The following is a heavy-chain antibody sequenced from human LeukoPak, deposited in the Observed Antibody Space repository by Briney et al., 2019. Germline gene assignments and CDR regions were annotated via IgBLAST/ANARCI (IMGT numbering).Heavy chain of an antibody. J-gene: IGHJ5*02. V-gene: IGHV3-64D*06. D-gene: IGHD6-13*01. CDR2: ISPNGGST. CDR3: ARDIAAAGTEGWFDP. CDR1: GFTFSAYA. Sequence: GGSLRLSCSASGFTFSAYAVHWVRQAPGKGLEYVSAISPNGGSTYYADSVKGRFTISRDNSKNTLYLQMSSLRVEDTAVYYCARDIAAAGTEGWFDPWGQGTLVTVSS.